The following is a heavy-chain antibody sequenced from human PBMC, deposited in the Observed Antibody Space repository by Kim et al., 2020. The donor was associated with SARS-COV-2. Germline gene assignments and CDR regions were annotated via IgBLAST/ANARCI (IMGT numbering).Heavy chain of an antibody. CDR2: IYYSGST. V-gene: IGHV4-59*01. J-gene: IGHJ4*02. D-gene: IGHD3-10*01. Sequence: SETLSLTCTVSGGSISSYYWSWIRQPPGKGLEWIGYIYYSGSTNYNPSLKSRVTISVDTSKNQFSLKLSSVTAADTAVYYCARAGSITMVRGFDYWGQGTLVTVSS. CDR1: GGSISSYY. CDR3: ARAGSITMVRGFDY.